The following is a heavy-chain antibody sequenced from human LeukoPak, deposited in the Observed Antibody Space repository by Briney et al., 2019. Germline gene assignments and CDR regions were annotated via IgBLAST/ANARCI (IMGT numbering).Heavy chain of an antibody. D-gene: IGHD3-3*01. J-gene: IGHJ4*02. Sequence: PGGSLRLSCAASVTLDNYAMSWVRHAPGKGVEWVSFISASGVSTYYADSVKGRFTISRDNSNNTLYLQISTLRAEDSATYYCAKGAQYDFWSGYTLEYFDVWGRGTLVTVSS. CDR1: VTLDNYA. CDR2: ISASGVST. V-gene: IGHV3-23*01. CDR3: AKGAQYDFWSGYTLEYFDV.